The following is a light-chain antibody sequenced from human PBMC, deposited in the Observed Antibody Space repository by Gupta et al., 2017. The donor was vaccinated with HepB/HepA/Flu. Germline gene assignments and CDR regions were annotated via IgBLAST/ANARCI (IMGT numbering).Light chain of an antibody. CDR2: GAS. CDR1: QSVLYSSNSKNH. CDR3: QQFYSTPT. J-gene: IGKJ1*01. Sequence: DIVMTQSPDSLAVSLGERATINCKSSQSVLYSSNSKNHLSWYQKKSGLPPKLLIYGASTRQSGVPDRFSGSGSETDFTLTISSLQAEDVAVYYCQQFYSTPTFGQGTKVEI. V-gene: IGKV4-1*01.